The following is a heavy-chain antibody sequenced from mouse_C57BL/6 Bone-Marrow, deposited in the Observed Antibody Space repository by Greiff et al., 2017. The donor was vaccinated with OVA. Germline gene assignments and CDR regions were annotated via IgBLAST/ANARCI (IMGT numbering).Heavy chain of an antibody. J-gene: IGHJ4*01. D-gene: IGHD1-1*01. Sequence: QVQLQQPGAELVMPGASVKLSCKASGYTFTSYWMHWVKQRPGQGLEWIGEIDPSDSYTNYNQKFKGKSTLTVDKSSSTAYMQLSSLTSEDSAVYYCARPATDYAMDYWGQGTSVTVSS. CDR3: ARPATDYAMDY. CDR1: GYTFTSYW. V-gene: IGHV1-69*01. CDR2: IDPSDSYT.